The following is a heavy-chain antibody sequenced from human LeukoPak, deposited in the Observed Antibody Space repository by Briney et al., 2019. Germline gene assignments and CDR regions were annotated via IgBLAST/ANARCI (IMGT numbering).Heavy chain of an antibody. D-gene: IGHD3-22*01. V-gene: IGHV4-59*01. CDR1: GGSISSYY. Sequence: SETLSLTCTVSGGSISSYYWSWIRPPPGKGLEWIGYIYYSGSTNYNPSLKSRVTISVDTSKNQFSLKLSSVTAADTAVYYCARRADSSGYFDDAFDIWGQGTMVTVPS. J-gene: IGHJ3*02. CDR3: ARRADSSGYFDDAFDI. CDR2: IYYSGST.